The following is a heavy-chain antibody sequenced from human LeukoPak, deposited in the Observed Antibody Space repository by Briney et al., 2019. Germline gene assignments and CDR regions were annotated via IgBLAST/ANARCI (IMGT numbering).Heavy chain of an antibody. J-gene: IGHJ6*02. CDR3: ARESYDSSGYYFTPYYYYGMDV. D-gene: IGHD3-22*01. CDR1: GFTFSSYA. V-gene: IGHV3-30*04. Sequence: GRSLRLSCAASGFTFSSYAMHWVRQAPGKGLEWVAVISYDGSNKYYADSVKGRFTISRDNSKNTLYLQMNSLRAEDTAVYYCARESYDSSGYYFTPYYYYGMDVWGQGTTVTDSS. CDR2: ISYDGSNK.